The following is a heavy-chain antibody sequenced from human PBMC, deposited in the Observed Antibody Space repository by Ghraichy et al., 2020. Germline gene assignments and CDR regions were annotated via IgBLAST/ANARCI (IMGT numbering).Heavy chain of an antibody. Sequence: GGSLRLSCAASGFTFEDHGMHWVRQAPGKGLEWVSGISWNSGMIGYADSVKGRFTISRDNAKNSLYLQMNSLTAEDTAFDYCAKDYDGWGQGTLVTVSS. CDR3: AKDYDG. J-gene: IGHJ4*02. CDR2: ISWNSGMI. D-gene: IGHD5-12*01. V-gene: IGHV3-9*01. CDR1: GFTFEDHG.